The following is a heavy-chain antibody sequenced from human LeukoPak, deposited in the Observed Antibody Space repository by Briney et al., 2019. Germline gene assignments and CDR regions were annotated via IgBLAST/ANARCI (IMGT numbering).Heavy chain of an antibody. D-gene: IGHD6-13*01. CDR2: MNPNSGNT. Sequence: GASVKVSCKASGYTFTSYDINWVRQATGQGLEWMGWMNPNSGNTGYAQKFQGRVTMTRNTSISTAYMELSSLRSEDTAVYYCARGTGSSWPIHKYYYYYMDVWGKGTTVTVSS. CDR3: ARGTGSSWPIHKYYYYYMDV. CDR1: GYTFTSYD. V-gene: IGHV1-8*01. J-gene: IGHJ6*03.